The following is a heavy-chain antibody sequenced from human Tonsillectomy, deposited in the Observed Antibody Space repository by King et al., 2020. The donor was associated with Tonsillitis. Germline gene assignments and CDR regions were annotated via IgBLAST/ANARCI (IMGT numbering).Heavy chain of an antibody. J-gene: IGHJ6*02. Sequence: VQLVESGGGVVQPGRSLRLSCAASGFTFSSYAMHWVRQAPGKGLEWVAGISNDGSNKYYADSVKGRFTISRDNSKNTLYLQMNSLRAEDTAVYYCARDLRSDLYGMDVWGQGTTVTVSS. V-gene: IGHV3-30-3*01. D-gene: IGHD3-3*01. CDR1: GFTFSSYA. CDR3: ARDLRSDLYGMDV. CDR2: ISNDGSNK.